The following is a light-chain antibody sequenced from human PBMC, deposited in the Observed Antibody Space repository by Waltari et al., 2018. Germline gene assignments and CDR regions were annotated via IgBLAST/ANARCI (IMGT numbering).Light chain of an antibody. CDR3: SAWDDALKGYL. CDR2: SNI. J-gene: IGLJ3*02. CDR1: TSNIATNT. V-gene: IGLV1-44*01. Sequence: QSVLTQPPSASGTPGQRVTISCSGGTSNIATNTVNWYQHLPGTAPNRLIYSNIQRPTGVPYRYSGAQSGTSASLATSGLQSEDGGDYYCSAWDDALKGYLFGGGTKLAV.